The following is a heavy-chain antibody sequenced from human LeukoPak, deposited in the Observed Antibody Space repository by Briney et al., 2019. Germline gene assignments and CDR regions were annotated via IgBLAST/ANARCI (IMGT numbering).Heavy chain of an antibody. CDR2: IIPIFGTA. CDR1: GGTFISYA. Sequence: SVKVSCKASGGTFISYAISWVRQAPGQGLEWMGGIIPIFGTANYAQKFQGRVTITADESTSTAYMELSSLRSEDTAVYYCARDPRYSSTMNWFDPWGQGTLVTVSS. J-gene: IGHJ5*02. V-gene: IGHV1-69*13. CDR3: ARDPRYSSTMNWFDP. D-gene: IGHD6-19*01.